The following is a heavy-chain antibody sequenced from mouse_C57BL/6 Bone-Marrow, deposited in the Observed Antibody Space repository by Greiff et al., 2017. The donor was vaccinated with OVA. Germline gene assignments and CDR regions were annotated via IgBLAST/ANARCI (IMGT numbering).Heavy chain of an antibody. CDR3: ARLIYYDYDDWYFDV. CDR1: GYSITSGYY. Sequence: EVQLVESGPGLVKPSQSLSLTCSVTGYSITSGYYWNWIRQFPGNKLEWMGYISYDGSNNYNPSLKNRISITRDTSKNQFFLKLNSVTTEDTATYYCARLIYYDYDDWYFDVWGTGTTVTVSS. D-gene: IGHD2-4*01. J-gene: IGHJ1*03. CDR2: ISYDGSN. V-gene: IGHV3-6*01.